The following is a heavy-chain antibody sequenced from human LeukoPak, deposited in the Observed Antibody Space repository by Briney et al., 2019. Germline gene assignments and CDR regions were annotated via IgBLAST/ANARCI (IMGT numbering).Heavy chain of an antibody. CDR2: IYYSGST. CDR1: GGSISSGGYY. D-gene: IGHD3-22*01. CDR3: AREYYYDSSASTSAGAFDI. J-gene: IGHJ3*02. Sequence: PSQTLSLTCTASGGSISSGGYYWSWIRQHPGKGLEWIGYIYYSGSTYYNPSLKSRVTISVDTSKNQFSLKLSSVTAADTAVYYCAREYYYDSSASTSAGAFDIWGQGTMVTVSS. V-gene: IGHV4-31*03.